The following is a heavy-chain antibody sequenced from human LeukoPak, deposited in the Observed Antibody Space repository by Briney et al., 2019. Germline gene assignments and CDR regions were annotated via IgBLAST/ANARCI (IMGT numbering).Heavy chain of an antibody. V-gene: IGHV3-7*04. J-gene: IGHJ6*02. Sequence: GGSLRLSCAASGFTFSDYYKSWIRQAPGKGLEWVAKVMQDGSAKYYVDSVKGRFTISRDNAKNSLYLQMNSLRAEDTAVYYCARDCSSTSCYPQFYYGLDVWGQGTTVTVSS. CDR1: GFTFSDYY. CDR3: ARDCSSTSCYPQFYYGLDV. D-gene: IGHD2-2*01. CDR2: VMQDGSAK.